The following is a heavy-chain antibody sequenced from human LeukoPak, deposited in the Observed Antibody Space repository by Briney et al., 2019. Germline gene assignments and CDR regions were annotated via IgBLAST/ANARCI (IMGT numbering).Heavy chain of an antibody. CDR1: GLTFRSYA. V-gene: IGHV3-23*01. CDR2: ISGSGTTT. D-gene: IGHD6-19*01. Sequence: PGGSLRLSCAASGLTFRSYAMTWVRQAPGKGLEWVSSISGSGTTTYFADSVKGRFTISRDNSKGSLYLQMNSLRAEDTAVYYCATHAIAVAGRGFDYWGQGTLVTVSS. CDR3: ATHAIAVAGRGFDY. J-gene: IGHJ4*02.